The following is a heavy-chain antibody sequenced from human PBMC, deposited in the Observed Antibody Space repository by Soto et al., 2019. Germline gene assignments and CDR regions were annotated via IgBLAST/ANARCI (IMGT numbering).Heavy chain of an antibody. CDR1: GFTFGSYA. D-gene: IGHD5-18*01. J-gene: IGHJ3*02. Sequence: GGSLRLSCAASGFTFGSYAMHWVRQAPGKGLEYVSAISSNGGSTYYADSVKGRFTISRDNSKNTLYLQMGSLRAEDMAVYYCARGEAMDDAFDIWGQGTMVTVSS. CDR2: ISSNGGST. V-gene: IGHV3-64*02. CDR3: ARGEAMDDAFDI.